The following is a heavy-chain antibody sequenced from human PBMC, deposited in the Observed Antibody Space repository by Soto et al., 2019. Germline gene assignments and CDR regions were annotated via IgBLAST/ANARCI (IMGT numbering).Heavy chain of an antibody. D-gene: IGHD6-13*01. Sequence: QVRLVQSGAEVKKPGASVKVSCKTSGYVFTSHAIHWVRQAPGQGLEWMGWINTGNGNTKYSQKFQDRVTITRDTSASNAYMELSSLRSEDTALYYCARYRIATAGLSPWGQGTLVTVSS. CDR3: ARYRIATAGLSP. V-gene: IGHV1-3*04. CDR1: GYVFTSHA. CDR2: INTGNGNT. J-gene: IGHJ5*02.